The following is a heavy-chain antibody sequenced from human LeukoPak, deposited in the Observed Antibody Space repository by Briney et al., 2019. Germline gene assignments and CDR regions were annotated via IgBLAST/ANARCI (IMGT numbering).Heavy chain of an antibody. V-gene: IGHV3-23*01. CDR1: GFTFNSYA. D-gene: IGHD6-13*01. J-gene: IGHJ4*02. CDR3: AKASSYSSSWYFDY. CDR2: ICGSGGST. Sequence: GGSLRLSCAASGFTFNSYAVSWVRQAPGKGLEWVSAICGSGGSTYYADSVKGRFTISRDNSKNTLYLQMNSLRAEDTAVYYCAKASSYSSSWYFDYWGQGTLVTVSS.